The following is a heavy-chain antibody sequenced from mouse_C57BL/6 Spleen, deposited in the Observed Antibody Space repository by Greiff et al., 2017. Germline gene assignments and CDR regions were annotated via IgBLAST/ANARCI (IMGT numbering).Heavy chain of an antibody. J-gene: IGHJ4*01. CDR3: ARGGYYDYAMDY. Sequence: QVQLQQSGAELVKPGASVKISCKASGYAFSSYWMNWMKQRPGKGLEWIGQIYPGDGDTNYNGKFKGKATLTADKSSSTAYMQLSSLTSEDSAVYFCARGGYYDYAMDYWGQGTSVTVSS. V-gene: IGHV1-80*01. D-gene: IGHD2-4*01. CDR1: GYAFSSYW. CDR2: IYPGDGDT.